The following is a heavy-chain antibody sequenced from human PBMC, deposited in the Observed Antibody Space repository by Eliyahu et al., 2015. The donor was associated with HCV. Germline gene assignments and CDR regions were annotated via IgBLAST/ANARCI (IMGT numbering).Heavy chain of an antibody. CDR1: GFTFSNAW. CDR2: IKTKSDGPP. D-gene: IGHD3-10*01. V-gene: IGHV3-15*01. Sequence: EVQLVQSGGGLVKPGGSLRLSCAASGFTFSNAWMSWFRQAPGKGPEWVGRIKTKSDGPPDYGAPVKGRFTISRDDSKNTLYLQMSSLKTEDTAVYYCSTGFGKAEEYWGQGTLVTVSS. CDR3: STGFGKAEEY. J-gene: IGHJ4*02.